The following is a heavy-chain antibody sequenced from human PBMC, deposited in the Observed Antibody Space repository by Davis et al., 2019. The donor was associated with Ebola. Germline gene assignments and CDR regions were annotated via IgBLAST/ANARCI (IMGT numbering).Heavy chain of an antibody. J-gene: IGHJ5*02. D-gene: IGHD2-8*01. Sequence: MPSETLSLTCTVSGGSISSGDYYWSWIRQPPGKGLEWIGYIYYSGSTYYNPSLKSRVTISVDTSKNQFSLKLSSVTAADTAVYYCARHNILMVYAMFDPWGQGTLVTVSS. V-gene: IGHV4-30-4*01. CDR3: ARHNILMVYAMFDP. CDR2: IYYSGST. CDR1: GGSISSGDYY.